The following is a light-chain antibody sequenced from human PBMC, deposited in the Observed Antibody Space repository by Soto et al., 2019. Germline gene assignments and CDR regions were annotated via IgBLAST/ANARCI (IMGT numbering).Light chain of an antibody. CDR1: RSLLYSSNHKNY. CDR3: QQYYGTPLT. Sequence: DIVLTQSPDSLSVSLGERATIDCKSSRSLLYSSNHKNYLAWYQHKPGQPPRLLINWASARESGVPDRFSGAGSETDFTLTISSLQAEDVAVYFCQQYYGTPLTFGGGTKVEIK. V-gene: IGKV4-1*01. CDR2: WAS. J-gene: IGKJ4*01.